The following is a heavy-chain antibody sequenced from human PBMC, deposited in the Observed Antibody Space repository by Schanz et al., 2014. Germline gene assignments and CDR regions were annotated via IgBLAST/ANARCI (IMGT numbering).Heavy chain of an antibody. V-gene: IGHV3-11*01. D-gene: IGHD3-10*01. CDR2: ISSSGTSA. CDR1: GFTFSDYF. CDR3: ARFRVHYSDF. J-gene: IGHJ4*02. Sequence: QVQLVESGGGLVKPGGSLRLSCSASGFTFSDYFMTWIRQAPGKGLEWLSYISSSGTSAYYAASVKGRFTISRDNAKNSLYLQMINLRAEATAFYYCARFRVHYSDFWGQGVLVTVSS.